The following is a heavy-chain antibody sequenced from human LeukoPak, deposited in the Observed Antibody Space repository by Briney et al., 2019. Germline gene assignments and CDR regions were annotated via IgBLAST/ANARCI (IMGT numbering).Heavy chain of an antibody. CDR2: INPSGGYT. CDR3: ARGKRSGDS. Sequence: ASVKVSCKASGYTLTSYYMHWVRQAPGQGLEWMGIINPSGGYTNYAQRFQGRVTMTRDTSTSTVYMELSSLGSEDTAVYYCARGKRSGDSWGQGTLVTVSS. CDR1: GYTLTSYY. V-gene: IGHV1-46*01. J-gene: IGHJ4*02. D-gene: IGHD1-1*01.